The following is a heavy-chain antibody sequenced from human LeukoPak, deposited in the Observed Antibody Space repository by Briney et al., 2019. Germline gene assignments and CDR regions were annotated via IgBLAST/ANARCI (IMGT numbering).Heavy chain of an antibody. CDR1: GYTFTGYY. D-gene: IGHD6-19*01. Sequence: ASVKVSRKASGYTFTGYYMHWVRQAPGQGLEWMGWINPNSGGTNYAQKFQGRVTMTRDTSISTAYMELSRLRSDDTAVYYCARDLPYSSGWLDYWGQGTLVTVSS. J-gene: IGHJ4*02. CDR3: ARDLPYSSGWLDY. V-gene: IGHV1-2*02. CDR2: INPNSGGT.